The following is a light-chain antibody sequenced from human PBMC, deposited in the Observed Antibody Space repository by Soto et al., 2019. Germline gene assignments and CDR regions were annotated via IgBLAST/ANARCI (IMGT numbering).Light chain of an antibody. CDR1: SSNIGSNT. V-gene: IGLV1-44*01. J-gene: IGLJ3*02. CDR3: ARWDDSQNGVV. CDR2: SNI. Sequence: QSVLTQPPSASGSPGQRVTISCSGSSSNIGSNTVNWYQQLQPPAPKHLIYSNIQQPSGVPNRFSGAKSGSSASLAISGRQSEDEADYYCARWDDSQNGVVFGGGTKLTVL.